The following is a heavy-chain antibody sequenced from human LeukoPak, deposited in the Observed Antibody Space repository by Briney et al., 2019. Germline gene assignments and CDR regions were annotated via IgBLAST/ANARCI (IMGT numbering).Heavy chain of an antibody. D-gene: IGHD3/OR15-3a*01. CDR3: ARAFGLTDY. V-gene: IGHV3-48*02. J-gene: IGHJ4*02. CDR1: GFTLSSYS. CDR2: ISSSSSTI. Sequence: GGSLTLSCAASGFTLSSYSMNWVGLAPRKGLEWVSYISSSSSTIYYAVSVQGRFTISRDNAQTSLYLQMNSLRDEDTAVYYCARAFGLTDYWGQGTLVTVSS.